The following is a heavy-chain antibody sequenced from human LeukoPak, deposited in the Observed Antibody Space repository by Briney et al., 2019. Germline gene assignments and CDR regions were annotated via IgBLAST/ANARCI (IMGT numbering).Heavy chain of an antibody. V-gene: IGHV1-2*02. CDR1: GYSFTDYY. CDR2: INPNSGGT. Sequence: ASVKVSCKASGYSFTDYYIHWVRQAPGQGLEWMGRINPNSGGTDYAQKFQGRVTMTRDTSISTAYMELSRLRSDDTAVYYCAREMTTIESDYWGQGTLVTVSS. J-gene: IGHJ4*02. CDR3: AREMTTIESDY. D-gene: IGHD5-24*01.